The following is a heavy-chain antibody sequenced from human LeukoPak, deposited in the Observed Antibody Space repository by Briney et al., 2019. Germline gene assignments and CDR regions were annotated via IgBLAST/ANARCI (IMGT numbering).Heavy chain of an antibody. CDR3: AKDIRDIVGATKDQDNF. V-gene: IGHV3-30*18. D-gene: IGHD1-26*01. CDR2: ISYDGSNK. Sequence: PGGSLRLSCAAAGFTFSSYGMHWVRQAPGKGLEWVAVISYDGSNKYYADSVKGRFTISRDNSKNTLYLQMNSLRAEDTAVYYCAKDIRDIVGATKDQDNFWGQGTLVTVSS. CDR1: GFTFSSYG. J-gene: IGHJ4*02.